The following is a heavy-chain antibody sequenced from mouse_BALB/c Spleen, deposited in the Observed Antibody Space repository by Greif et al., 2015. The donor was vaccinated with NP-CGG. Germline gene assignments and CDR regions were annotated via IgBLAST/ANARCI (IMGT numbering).Heavy chain of an antibody. V-gene: IGHV1-82*01. Sequence: VQLQQSGPELVKPGASVKISCKASGYAFSSSWMNWVKQRPGQGLEWIGRIYPGDGDTNYNGKFKGKATLTADKSSSTAYMQLSSLTSVDSAVYFCARSSYGIYAMDYWGQGTSVTVSS. D-gene: IGHD2-10*02. J-gene: IGHJ4*01. CDR3: ARSSYGIYAMDY. CDR2: IYPGDGDT. CDR1: GYAFSSSW.